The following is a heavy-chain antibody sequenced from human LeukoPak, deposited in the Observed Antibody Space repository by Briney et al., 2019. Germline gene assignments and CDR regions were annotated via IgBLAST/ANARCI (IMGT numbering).Heavy chain of an antibody. J-gene: IGHJ4*02. D-gene: IGHD2-15*01. CDR1: GFTFSSYA. Sequence: GGSLRLSCAASGFTFSSYAMHWVRQAPGKGLEYVSAISSDGWSSYFAFSVRGRFIISRDNSKNPLYLQMGSLKAEDMAVYHCARTAGDCSGGSCYLPYDYWGQGTLVSVFS. CDR3: ARTAGDCSGGSCYLPYDY. V-gene: IGHV3-64*01. CDR2: ISSDGWSS.